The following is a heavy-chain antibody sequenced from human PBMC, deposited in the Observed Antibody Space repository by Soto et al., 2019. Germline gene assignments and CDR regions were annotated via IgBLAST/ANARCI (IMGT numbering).Heavy chain of an antibody. J-gene: IGHJ4*02. Sequence: EAQLVESGGGLVQPGGSLTLSCAASGFSFSGSAVHWVRQASGRGLEWVGRIRTKADGSATAYVASVEGRFTISRDDSRNTAFLHTDSVKFECSALYYCTTLHCSGDRCSDDWGQGALGTVSA. CDR1: GFSFSGSA. D-gene: IGHD2-15*01. CDR3: TTLHCSGDRCSDD. CDR2: IRTKADGSAT. V-gene: IGHV3-73*02.